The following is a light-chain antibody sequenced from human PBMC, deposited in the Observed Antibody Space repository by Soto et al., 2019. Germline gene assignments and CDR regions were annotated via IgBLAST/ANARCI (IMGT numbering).Light chain of an antibody. CDR3: LQYNNWPLT. V-gene: IGKV3-15*01. J-gene: IGKJ4*01. Sequence: VMTPSPATLWVSHGERATLSGRASQSVRSNLAWYQQKPGQAPRLLIYGASTRATGIPARFSGSGSGTEFSITISGLQSEDFAVYYCLQYNNWPLTFGGGTKVDI. CDR1: QSVRSN. CDR2: GAS.